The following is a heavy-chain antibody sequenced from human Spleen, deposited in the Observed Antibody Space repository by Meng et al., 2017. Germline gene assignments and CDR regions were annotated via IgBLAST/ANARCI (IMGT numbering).Heavy chain of an antibody. CDR2: IYYSGST. V-gene: IGHV4-61*01. CDR3: ARDYYGSGSYEY. J-gene: IGHJ4*02. D-gene: IGHD3-10*01. Sequence: VQLQESGPGLVRPSETLSLTCTVSGGSVSSGSYYWSWIRQPPGKGLEWIGYIYYSGSTNYNPSLKSRVTISVDTSKNQFSLKLSSVTAADTAVYYCARDYYGSGSYEYWGQGTLVTVSS. CDR1: GGSVSSGSYY.